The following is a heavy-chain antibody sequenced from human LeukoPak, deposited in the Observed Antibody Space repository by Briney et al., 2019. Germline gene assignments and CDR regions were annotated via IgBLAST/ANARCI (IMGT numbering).Heavy chain of an antibody. CDR1: GGSTTSYY. J-gene: IGHJ4*02. D-gene: IGHD1-26*01. CDR2: IYYSGST. CDR3: ARLRDSGSYYVGEVNY. Sequence: SETLSLTCTVSGGSTTSYYWSWIRQPPGKALEWIGSIYYSGSTYYNPSLKSRVTISVDTSKNQFSLKLSSVTAADTAVYYYARLRDSGSYYVGEVNYWGQGTLVTVSS. V-gene: IGHV4-39*01.